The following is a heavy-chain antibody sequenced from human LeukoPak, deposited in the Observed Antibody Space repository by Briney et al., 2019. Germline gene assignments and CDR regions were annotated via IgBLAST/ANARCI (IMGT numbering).Heavy chain of an antibody. V-gene: IGHV3-33*01. D-gene: IGHD2-2*01. Sequence: PGGSLRLSCAASGFTFSSYGMHWVRQAPGKGLEWVAVIWCDGSNKYYADSVKGRFTISRDNSKNTLYLQMNSLRAEDTAIYYCARATYCSTDCRPNNWGQGTLVTVSS. J-gene: IGHJ4*02. CDR3: ARATYCSTDCRPNN. CDR2: IWCDGSNK. CDR1: GFTFSSYG.